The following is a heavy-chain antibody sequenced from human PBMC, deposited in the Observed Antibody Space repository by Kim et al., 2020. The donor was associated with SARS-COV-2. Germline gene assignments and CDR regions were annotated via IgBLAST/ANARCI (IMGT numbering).Heavy chain of an antibody. J-gene: IGHJ6*02. CDR3: ARDRELRFFDWPIKPPESYGMGV. CDR1: GGTFSSYA. Sequence: SVKVSCKASGGTFSSYAISWVRQAPGKGLEWMGGIIPIFGTASYAQKFQGRVTITADESTSTAYMELSSLRSEDTAVYYCARDRELRFFDWPIKPPESYGMGVWGQGTTVTVSS. CDR2: IIPIFGTA. D-gene: IGHD3-9*01. V-gene: IGHV1-69*13.